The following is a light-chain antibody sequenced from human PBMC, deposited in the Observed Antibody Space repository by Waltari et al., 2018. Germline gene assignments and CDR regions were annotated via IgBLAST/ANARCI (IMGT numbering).Light chain of an antibody. J-gene: IGLJ2*01. CDR3: SSYAGSDKFVV. CDR1: SSDVGGYNY. CDR2: EVS. V-gene: IGLV2-8*01. Sequence: QSALTQPPSASGSPGQSVTISCTGTSSDVGGYNYVSWYQLHPGKAPKLMSYEVSKRPSGVPDRFSGSKSGNTASLTVSGLQAEDEADYYCSSYAGSDKFVVFGGGTKLTVL.